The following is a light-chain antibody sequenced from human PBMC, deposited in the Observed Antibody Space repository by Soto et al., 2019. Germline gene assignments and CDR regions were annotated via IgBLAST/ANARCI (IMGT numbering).Light chain of an antibody. CDR3: SSYTSSSTPWV. J-gene: IGLJ3*02. V-gene: IGLV2-14*01. Sequence: QSALTQPASVSGSPGQSITISCTGTSSDVGGYNYVSWYQQHPGKAPKLMIYEVSNRPSGVSNGFSGSKSGNTASLTISGLQAEDEADYYCSSYTSSSTPWVFGGGTQLTVL. CDR1: SSDVGGYNY. CDR2: EVS.